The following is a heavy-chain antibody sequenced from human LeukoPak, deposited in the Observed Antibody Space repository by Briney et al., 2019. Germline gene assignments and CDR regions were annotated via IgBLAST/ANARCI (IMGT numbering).Heavy chain of an antibody. Sequence: SETLSLTCTVSGGSISSGGYYWSWIRQPQGKGLEWIGYIYHSGSTYYNPSLKSRVTISVDRSKNQFSLKVTSVTAADTAVYYCARAVGYYFDNSGPSKTFDYWGQGTLVTVSS. J-gene: IGHJ4*02. CDR2: IYHSGST. V-gene: IGHV4-30-2*01. CDR3: ARAVGYYFDNSGPSKTFDY. D-gene: IGHD3-22*01. CDR1: GGSISSGGYY.